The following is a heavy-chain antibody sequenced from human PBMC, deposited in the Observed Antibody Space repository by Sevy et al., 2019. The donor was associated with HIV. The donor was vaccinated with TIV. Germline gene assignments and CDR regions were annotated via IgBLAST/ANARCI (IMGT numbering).Heavy chain of an antibody. J-gene: IGHJ5*02. D-gene: IGHD6-13*01. CDR3: ARKGIAATSALGWFDP. V-gene: IGHV4-39*01. Sequence: SETLSLTCTVASGSISSSSYYWGWIRQPPGKGLEWIGSIKYSGSTYYNPSLKSRVTISVDTSKNQFSQKLSSVTAADTTVYYCARKGIAATSALGWFDPWGQGTLVTVSS. CDR1: SGSISSSSYY. CDR2: IKYSGST.